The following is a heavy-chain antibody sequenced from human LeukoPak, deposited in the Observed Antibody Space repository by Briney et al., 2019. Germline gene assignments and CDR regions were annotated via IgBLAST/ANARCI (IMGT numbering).Heavy chain of an antibody. CDR2: ISYDGSNK. CDR1: GFTFSSYG. Sequence: GGSLRLSCAASGFTFSSYGMHWVRQAPGKGLEWVAVISYDGSNKYYAASVKGRFAISRDNSKNTLYLQMNRLRAKDPAVYYCAKADIAAAGRDNWGQGTLVTVSS. J-gene: IGHJ4*02. V-gene: IGHV3-30*18. CDR3: AKADIAAAGRDN. D-gene: IGHD6-13*01.